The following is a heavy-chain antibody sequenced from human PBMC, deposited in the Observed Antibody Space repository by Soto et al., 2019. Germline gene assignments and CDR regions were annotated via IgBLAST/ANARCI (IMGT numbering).Heavy chain of an antibody. V-gene: IGHV1-18*01. D-gene: IGHD6-19*01. CDR2: ISAYNGNT. Sequence: QVQLVQSGAEVKKPGASVKVSCKASGYTFTSYGISWVRQAPGQGLEWMGWISAYNGNTKYAQKLQGRTTMTTDTSTRPAYMEVRSLRSDDTAVYYCARDLAVGLVDYWGPGTLVTVSS. CDR3: ARDLAVGLVDY. CDR1: GYTFTSYG. J-gene: IGHJ4*02.